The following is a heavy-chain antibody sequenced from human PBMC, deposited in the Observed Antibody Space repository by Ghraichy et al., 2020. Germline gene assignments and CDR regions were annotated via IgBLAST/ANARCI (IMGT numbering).Heavy chain of an antibody. CDR3: VKGYSGIDY. Sequence: GGSLRLSCAASGFTFSNYAMTWVRQAPGKGLEWVSTISISGGNTFYADSVKGRFTISRDSAKNTLYLQMNSLRAEDTAVYYCVKGYSGIDYWGQGTLVIVSS. V-gene: IGHV3-23*01. J-gene: IGHJ4*02. CDR1: GFTFSNYA. CDR2: ISISGGNT. D-gene: IGHD5-12*01.